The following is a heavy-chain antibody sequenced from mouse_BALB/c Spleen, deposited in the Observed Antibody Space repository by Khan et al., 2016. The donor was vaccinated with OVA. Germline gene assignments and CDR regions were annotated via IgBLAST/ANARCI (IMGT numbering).Heavy chain of an antibody. CDR1: GFSLTSYD. CDR3: VRGAYFDY. CDR2: IWTGGDT. J-gene: IGHJ2*01. Sequence: QVQLQQSGPGLVAPSLCLSLSCTVSGFSLTSYDISWIRQPPGKGLQWLGVIWTGGDTNYYSAFMSRLSISKDNSKSQVFLKINSLLTADTAIYYCVRGAYFDYWGQGTTLTVSA. V-gene: IGHV2-9-2*01.